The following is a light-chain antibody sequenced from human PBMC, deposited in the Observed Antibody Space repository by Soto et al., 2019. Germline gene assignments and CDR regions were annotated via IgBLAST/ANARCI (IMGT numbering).Light chain of an antibody. V-gene: IGKV2-28*01. Sequence: DIVMNQSPLSLPVNPGEPASISCRSRQSLLDRNGYNYLNWYLQKPGQSPQVLIYLGSNRASGVPDRFSGIASGTDFTLTISIVEAEDVGVYYCLQAQETPLTFGGGTEVEIK. CDR1: QSLLDRNGYNY. CDR3: LQAQETPLT. CDR2: LGS. J-gene: IGKJ4*02.